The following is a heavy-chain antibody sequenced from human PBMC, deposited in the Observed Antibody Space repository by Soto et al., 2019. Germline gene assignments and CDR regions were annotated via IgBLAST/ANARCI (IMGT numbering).Heavy chain of an antibody. V-gene: IGHV4-59*01. CDR3: ATFREGVGVIDY. CDR2: IYYSGST. J-gene: IGHJ4*02. Sequence: QVQLQESGPGLMKPSETLSLTCTVSGGSISSYYWSWIRQPPGKGLEWIGYIYYSGSTNYNPSLKSRVTLSVDTSKNQFSLKLSSVTAADTAVYYCATFREGVGVIDYWGQGTLVTVSS. D-gene: IGHD3-10*01. CDR1: GGSISSYY.